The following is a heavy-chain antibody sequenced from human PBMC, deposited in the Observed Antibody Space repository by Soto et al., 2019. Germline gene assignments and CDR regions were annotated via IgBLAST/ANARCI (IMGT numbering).Heavy chain of an antibody. J-gene: IGHJ4*02. CDR3: ARGQAFWTGYYRMPYYFDY. CDR2: LYYSGST. Sequence: SVTLSHTCSVSGGSISSGYYYRSWNRQPPGKGLEWIGYLYYSGSTNYNPSLKSRVTISVDTPKNQFSLKLTSVTAADTAIYYCARGQAFWTGYYRMPYYFDYWGQGTLVTVSS. D-gene: IGHD3-3*01. CDR1: GGSISSGYYY. V-gene: IGHV4-61*01.